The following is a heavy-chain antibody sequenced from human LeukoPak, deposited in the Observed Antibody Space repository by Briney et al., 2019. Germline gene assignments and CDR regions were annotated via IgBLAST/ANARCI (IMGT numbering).Heavy chain of an antibody. CDR2: IRSNSDGETI. V-gene: IGHV3-15*07. CDR1: GFSFYNAW. J-gene: IGHJ6*02. Sequence: GGSLRLSRATSGFSFYNAWMNWVRQAPGKGLEWVGRIRSNSDGETIDYAAPVKGRFTLSRDDSKDTLYLQMNSLQTEDTAVYFCARGGGLDVWGQGATVTVSS. D-gene: IGHD3-16*01. CDR3: ARGGGLDV.